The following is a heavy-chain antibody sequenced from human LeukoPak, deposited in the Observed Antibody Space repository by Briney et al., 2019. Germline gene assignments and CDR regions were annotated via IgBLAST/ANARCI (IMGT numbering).Heavy chain of an antibody. D-gene: IGHD3-22*01. J-gene: IGHJ4*02. V-gene: IGHV1-2*02. Sequence: ASVKVSCKPSGYTFNAYYTHWVRQAPGQGLEWVGWIDPKTGNTRYAQKFQGRVTITRDTPIGTVYMELSSLKSDDTAVYYCASEAFCASGNCYLQRVASWGPGTLVTVSS. CDR2: IDPKTGNT. CDR3: ASEAFCASGNCYLQRVAS. CDR1: GYTFNAYY.